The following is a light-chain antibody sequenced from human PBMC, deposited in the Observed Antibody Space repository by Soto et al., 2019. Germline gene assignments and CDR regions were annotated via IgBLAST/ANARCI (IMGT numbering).Light chain of an antibody. J-gene: IGKJ4*01. CDR2: DAS. Sequence: EIVLTQSPATLSLPPGERATLSCRASQSVSSYLAWYQQKPGQAPRLLIYDASNRATGIPARFSGSGSGTDFTLTISSLEPEDFAVYYCQQRSNWATFGGGTKVEIK. CDR1: QSVSSY. V-gene: IGKV3-11*01. CDR3: QQRSNWAT.